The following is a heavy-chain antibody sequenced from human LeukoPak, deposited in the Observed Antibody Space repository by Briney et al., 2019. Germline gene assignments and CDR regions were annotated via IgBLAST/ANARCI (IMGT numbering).Heavy chain of an antibody. D-gene: IGHD6-19*01. CDR3: ARGLSGNSSGWPDKYYFDY. J-gene: IGHJ4*02. CDR2: INHSGNT. CDR1: GGSFSGYY. Sequence: PSETLSHTCAVYGGSFSGYYWSWIRQPPGKGLEWIGEINHSGNTNYNPSLKSRVTISVDTSKNQFSLKLSSVTAADTAVYYCARGLSGNSSGWPDKYYFDYWGQGTLVTVSS. V-gene: IGHV4-34*01.